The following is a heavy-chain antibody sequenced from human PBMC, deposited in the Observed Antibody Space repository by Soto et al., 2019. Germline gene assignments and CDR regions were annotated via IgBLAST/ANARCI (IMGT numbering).Heavy chain of an antibody. J-gene: IGHJ4*02. CDR2: INPNSGGT. V-gene: IGHV1-2*02. CDR1: GYTFTGYY. CDR3: ARDLYNWNDVAFDY. Sequence: ASVKVSCKXSGYTFTGYYMHWVRQAPGQGLEWMGWINPNSGGTNYAQKFQGRVTMTRDTSISTAYMELSRLRSDDTAVYYCARDLYNWNDVAFDYWGQGTLVTVSS. D-gene: IGHD1-20*01.